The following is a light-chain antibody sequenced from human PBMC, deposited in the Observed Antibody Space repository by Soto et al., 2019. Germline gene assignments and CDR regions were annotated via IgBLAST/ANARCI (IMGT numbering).Light chain of an antibody. V-gene: IGKV1-5*03. CDR3: QHYNSYSEA. Sequence: DIQMTQSPSNLSGSVGDRVTITCRASQTISSWLAWYQQKPGKAHKXLIYKASTLKSGVPSRFSGSGSGTELTLTISSLQPDDFETYYCQHYNSYSEAFGQGTKVDIK. CDR1: QTISSW. J-gene: IGKJ1*01. CDR2: KAS.